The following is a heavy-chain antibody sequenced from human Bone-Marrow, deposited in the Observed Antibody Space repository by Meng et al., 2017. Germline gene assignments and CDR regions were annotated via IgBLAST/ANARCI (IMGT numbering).Heavy chain of an antibody. V-gene: IGHV3-30*07. CDR2: ISFDGTRG. Sequence: GESLKISCAASGFTFSGSAMHWVRQAPGKGLEWVALISFDGTRGFYADSVKGRFTISRDNAKNSLYLQMNSLRAEDTAVYYCARGYRGVFYHFDYWGQGTLVTVSS. CDR3: ARGYRGVFYHFDY. D-gene: IGHD5-12*01. J-gene: IGHJ4*02. CDR1: GFTFSGSA.